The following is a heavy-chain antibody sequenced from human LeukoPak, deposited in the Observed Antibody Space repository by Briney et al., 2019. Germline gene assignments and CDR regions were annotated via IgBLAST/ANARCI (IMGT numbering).Heavy chain of an antibody. J-gene: IGHJ4*02. Sequence: ASVKVSCKASGYTFTSYDINWVRQATGQGLEWMGWMNPNSGNTGYAQKFQGRVTMTRDTPISTAYMELSSLRSDDTAVHYCARSPRNWGFDYWGQGTLVTVSS. V-gene: IGHV1-8*01. CDR1: GYTFTSYD. D-gene: IGHD7-27*01. CDR3: ARSPRNWGFDY. CDR2: MNPNSGNT.